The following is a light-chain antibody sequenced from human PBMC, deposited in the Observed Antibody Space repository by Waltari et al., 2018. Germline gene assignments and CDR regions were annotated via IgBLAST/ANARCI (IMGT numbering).Light chain of an antibody. CDR1: SSDIGAYQY. CDR3: SSYAGSNKLI. V-gene: IGLV2-8*01. CDR2: EVD. Sequence: QSALTQPPSASGSPGQTVIISCTGTSSDIGAYQYVSWYQQIPGRAPALIIYEVDRRPPGVPDRFSGSKSGNTASLTVSGLQTEDEGDYYCSSYAGSNKLIFGGVTKLTVL. J-gene: IGLJ2*01.